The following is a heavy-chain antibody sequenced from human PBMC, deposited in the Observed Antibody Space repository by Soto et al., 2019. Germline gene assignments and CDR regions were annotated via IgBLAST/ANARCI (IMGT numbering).Heavy chain of an antibody. J-gene: IGHJ5*02. CDR2: ISGSSHYI. CDR1: GFTFNTYT. Sequence: EVQLVESGGGLVKPGGSLRLSCAASGFTFNTYTMNWVRQAPGKGLEWVSSISGSSHYIYYADSLKGRFTISRDNAKNSLYLRMNSLRAEDTALYYCVREGGSSGSVFSGRGYNWFDPWGQGTLVTVSS. V-gene: IGHV3-21*01. CDR3: VREGGSSGSVFSGRGYNWFDP. D-gene: IGHD6-13*01.